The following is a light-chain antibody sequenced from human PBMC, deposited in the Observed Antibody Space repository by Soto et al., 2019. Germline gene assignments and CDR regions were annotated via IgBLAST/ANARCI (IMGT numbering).Light chain of an antibody. V-gene: IGKV3-11*01. J-gene: IGKJ1*01. CDR3: QQRSIWPRT. CDR1: RSVSSY. Sequence: EIVLTQSPATLSLSPGERATLSCRASRSVSSYLAWYQQKPGQAPRLLIYDASNRATGIPARFSGSGSGTDFTLTISSLEPEDFAVYYCQQRSIWPRTFGQGTTVEIK. CDR2: DAS.